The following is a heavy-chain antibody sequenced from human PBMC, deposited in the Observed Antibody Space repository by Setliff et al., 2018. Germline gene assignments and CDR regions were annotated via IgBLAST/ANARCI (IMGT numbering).Heavy chain of an antibody. V-gene: IGHV3-74*01. D-gene: IGHD1-26*01. CDR3: TRDWGGVGATNAFDI. CDR1: GFTLSTYN. Sequence: PGGSLRLSCAASGFTLSTYNMNWVRQAPGKGLVWVSHIHNDGTSTSYADSVKGRFTISRDNAKNTVYLEMNRLRAEDTAIYYCTRDWGGVGATNAFDIWGQGTMVTVSS. CDR2: IHNDGTST. J-gene: IGHJ3*02.